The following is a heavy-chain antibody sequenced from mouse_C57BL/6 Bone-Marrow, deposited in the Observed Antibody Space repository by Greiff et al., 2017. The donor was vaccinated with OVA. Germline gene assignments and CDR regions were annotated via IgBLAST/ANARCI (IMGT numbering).Heavy chain of an antibody. CDR1: GFNITDYY. CDR2: IDPEDGET. V-gene: IGHV14-2*01. D-gene: IGHD4-1*01. CDR3: ARLSWDYFDY. J-gene: IGHJ2*01. Sequence: VQLKQSGAELVKPGASVKLSCTASGFNITDYYMHWVKQRTEQGLEWIGRIDPEDGETKYAPKFQGKATITADTSSNTAYLQLSSLTSEDTAVYYCARLSWDYFDYWGQGTTLTVSS.